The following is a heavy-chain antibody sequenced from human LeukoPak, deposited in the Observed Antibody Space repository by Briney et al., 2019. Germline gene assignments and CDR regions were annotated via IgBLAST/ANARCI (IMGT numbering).Heavy chain of an antibody. V-gene: IGHV3-30*04. Sequence: GGSLRLSCAASGFTFRSYAMHCVREAPGKGLEWVAVISYEGSNKCYASSDKGRFTISRDNSKKALYLQMNSLRAEDTAVYYCARSYGSSGWYGVDYWGQGTLVTVSS. CDR2: ISYEGSNK. J-gene: IGHJ4*02. CDR3: ARSYGSSGWYGVDY. CDR1: GFTFRSYA. D-gene: IGHD6-19*01.